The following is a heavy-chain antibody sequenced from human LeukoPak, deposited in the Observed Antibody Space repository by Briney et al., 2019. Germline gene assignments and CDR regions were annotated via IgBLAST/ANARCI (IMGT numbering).Heavy chain of an antibody. V-gene: IGHV3-23*01. D-gene: IGHD5-18*01. CDR2: ISGSGGST. CDR3: AKAYSYGYRAFDY. J-gene: IGHJ4*02. Sequence: PGASLRLSCAASGFTFGSYAMSWVRQAPGKGLEWVSAISGSGGSTYYADSVKGRFTISRDNSKNTLYLQMNSLRAEDTAVYYCAKAYSYGYRAFDYWGQGTLVTVSS. CDR1: GFTFGSYA.